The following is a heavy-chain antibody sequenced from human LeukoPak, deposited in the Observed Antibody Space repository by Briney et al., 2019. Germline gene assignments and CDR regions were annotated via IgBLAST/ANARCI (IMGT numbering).Heavy chain of an antibody. V-gene: IGHV3-23*01. CDR1: GFTFSSYA. CDR3: ARVPGNYYDSSGYYAVDAFDI. D-gene: IGHD3-22*01. CDR2: ISGSGGST. Sequence: GGSLRLSCAASGFTFSSYAMSWVRQAPGKGLEWVSAISGSGGSTYYADSVKGRFTISRDNSKNTLYLQMNSLRAEDTAVYYCARVPGNYYDSSGYYAVDAFDIWGQGTMVTVSS. J-gene: IGHJ3*02.